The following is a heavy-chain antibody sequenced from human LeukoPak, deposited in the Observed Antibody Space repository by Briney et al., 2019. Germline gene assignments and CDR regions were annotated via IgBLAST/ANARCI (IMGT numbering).Heavy chain of an antibody. J-gene: IGHJ4*02. CDR2: INTSGNT. D-gene: IGHD3-16*01. Sequence: SETLSLTCTVSGGSVSSYYWSWMRQPAGKGLEWLGRINTSGNTKYNPSLKSRVTMSLDMSKNQVSLRLSSVTAADTAVYYCARISRWGPYWGQGILVTVSS. CDR3: ARISRWGPY. CDR1: GGSVSSYY. V-gene: IGHV4-4*07.